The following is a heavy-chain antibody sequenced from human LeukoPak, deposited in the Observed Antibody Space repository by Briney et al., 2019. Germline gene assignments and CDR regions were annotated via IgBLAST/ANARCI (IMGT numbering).Heavy chain of an antibody. J-gene: IGHJ4*02. CDR2: ISGDGGST. Sequence: GGSLRLSCAASGLTFDEYAMHWVRQAPEKGPEWVSLISGDGGSTYYADSVKGRFTISRDNSKNSLYLQMNSLRTEDTALYFCTKDRYCTTTNCPFDYWGQGTLVTVSS. V-gene: IGHV3-43*02. CDR1: GLTFDEYA. D-gene: IGHD2-2*01. CDR3: TKDRYCTTTNCPFDY.